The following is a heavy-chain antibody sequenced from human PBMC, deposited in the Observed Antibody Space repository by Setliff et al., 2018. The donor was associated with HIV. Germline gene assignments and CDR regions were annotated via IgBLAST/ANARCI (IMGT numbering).Heavy chain of an antibody. Sequence: ASVKVSCKASGYTFTSYAMHWVRQAPGQRLEWMGWINAGNGNAKYSQKFQGRVTITRDTSASTAYMELSSLRSEDTAVYYCASNSYYDSSGYRPSDAFDIWGQGTMVTVSS. J-gene: IGHJ3*02. CDR1: GYTFTSYA. D-gene: IGHD3-22*01. V-gene: IGHV1-3*01. CDR2: INAGNGNA. CDR3: ASNSYYDSSGYRPSDAFDI.